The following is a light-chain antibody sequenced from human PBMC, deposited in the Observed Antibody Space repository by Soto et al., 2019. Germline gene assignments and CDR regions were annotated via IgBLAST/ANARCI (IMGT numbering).Light chain of an antibody. CDR2: GAS. CDR3: QQYNNWPPGT. V-gene: IGKV3-15*01. CDR1: QSVSSN. J-gene: IGKJ1*01. Sequence: ERVKIQSLAALSMSPGERATLSCRASQSVSSNLAWYQQKPGQAPRLLIYGASTRATGIPARFSGSGSGTEFTLTISSLQSEDFAVYYCQQYNNWPPGTFGQGTKVDIK.